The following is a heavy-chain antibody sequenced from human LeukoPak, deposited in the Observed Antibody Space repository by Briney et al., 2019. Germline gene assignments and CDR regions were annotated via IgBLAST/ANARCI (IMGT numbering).Heavy chain of an antibody. J-gene: IGHJ4*02. Sequence: ASVKVSCKASGYTFTGYYMHWVRQAPGQGLEWMGLINPNSGGTNYAQKFQGRVTMTRDTSISTAYMELSRMRSDDTAVYYCARDPSDIVVVPAAMYFDYWGQGTLVTVSS. CDR2: INPNSGGT. CDR3: ARDPSDIVVVPAAMYFDY. D-gene: IGHD2-2*01. V-gene: IGHV1-2*02. CDR1: GYTFTGYY.